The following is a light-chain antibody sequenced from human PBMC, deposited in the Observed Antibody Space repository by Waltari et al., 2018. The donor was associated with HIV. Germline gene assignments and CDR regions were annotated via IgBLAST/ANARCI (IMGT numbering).Light chain of an antibody. CDR1: QSVLYSSNNKHY. J-gene: IGKJ4*01. CDR3: QQHYTTPLT. Sequence: DIVMTQSPDSLAVSLGERATINCKSSQSVLYSSNNKHYLAWYQQKPGQPPKLLIYWASARESVVPDRFSAIGSWTDFTLTISSLQAEDVAVYYCQQHYTTPLTFGGGTKVEI. V-gene: IGKV4-1*01. CDR2: WAS.